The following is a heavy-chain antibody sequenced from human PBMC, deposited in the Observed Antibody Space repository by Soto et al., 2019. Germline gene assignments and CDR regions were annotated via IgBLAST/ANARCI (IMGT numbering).Heavy chain of an antibody. CDR1: DVTIRNYY. D-gene: IGHD1-1*01. CDR3: AREERESNYFNLFAP. Sequence: PSETLSLTCNVSDVTIRNYYWSWIRQPPGKGLEGIVYIHSSGSTNYSPSLASRVTISLDTSKNQFSLRLHSVTAADTAVYYCAREERESNYFNLFAPRGRGFLDIVSS. J-gene: IGHJ5*02. CDR2: IHSSGST. V-gene: IGHV4-59*01.